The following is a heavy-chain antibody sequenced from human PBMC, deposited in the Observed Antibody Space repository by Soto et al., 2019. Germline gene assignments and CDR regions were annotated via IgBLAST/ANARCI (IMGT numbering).Heavy chain of an antibody. CDR1: GGTFSSYA. Sequence: QVQLVQSGAEVKKPGSSVKVSCKASGGTFSSYAISWVRQAPGQGLEWMGGIIPIFGTANYAQKFQGRVTITAHESTSTAYMELGSLRSEDAAVYYCARGRYYGSGSRTDYYYYYGMDVWGQGTTVTVSS. CDR3: ARGRYYGSGSRTDYYYYYGMDV. CDR2: IIPIFGTA. V-gene: IGHV1-69*12. D-gene: IGHD3-10*01. J-gene: IGHJ6*02.